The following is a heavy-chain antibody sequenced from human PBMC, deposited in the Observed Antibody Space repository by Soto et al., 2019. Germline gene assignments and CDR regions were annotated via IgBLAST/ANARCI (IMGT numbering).Heavy chain of an antibody. CDR3: ARELLEDDYGDPMGAFDI. D-gene: IGHD4-17*01. CDR2: INAGNGNT. V-gene: IGHV1-3*01. J-gene: IGHJ3*02. Sequence: QVQLVQSGAEVKKPGASVKVSCKASGYTFTSYAMHWVRQAPGQRLEWMGWINAGNGNTKYSQKFQGRVTITRDTSASTAYMELSSLRSEDTAVYYCARELLEDDYGDPMGAFDIWGQGTMVTVSS. CDR1: GYTFTSYA.